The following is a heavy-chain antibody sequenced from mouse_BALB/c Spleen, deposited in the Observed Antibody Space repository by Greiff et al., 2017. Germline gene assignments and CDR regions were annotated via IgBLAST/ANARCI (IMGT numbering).Heavy chain of an antibody. Sequence: EVQLVESGGGLVQPGGSLRLSCATSGFTFTDYYMSWVRQPPGKALEWLGFIRNKANGYTTEYSASVKGRFTISRDNSQSILYLQMNTLRAEDSATYYCARDLGNYVRWYFDVWGAGTTVTVSS. CDR1: GFTFTDYY. V-gene: IGHV7-3*02. D-gene: IGHD2-1*01. CDR3: ARDLGNYVRWYFDV. CDR2: IRNKANGYTT. J-gene: IGHJ1*01.